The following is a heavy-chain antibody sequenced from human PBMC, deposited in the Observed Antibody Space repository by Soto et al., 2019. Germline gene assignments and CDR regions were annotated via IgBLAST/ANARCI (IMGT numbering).Heavy chain of an antibody. CDR1: GYIFTSYG. D-gene: IGHD6-13*01. J-gene: IGHJ4*02. Sequence: QVQLVQSGVEVKKPGASVKVSCKASGYIFTSYGISWVRQAPGQGLEWMGWISAYNGNTNYAQNLQGRVTMTTDTSTSTVYMVLRSLRFDDTAVYYCARGGLSWGYFDSWGQGTLVTVSS. CDR2: ISAYNGNT. V-gene: IGHV1-18*01. CDR3: ARGGLSWGYFDS.